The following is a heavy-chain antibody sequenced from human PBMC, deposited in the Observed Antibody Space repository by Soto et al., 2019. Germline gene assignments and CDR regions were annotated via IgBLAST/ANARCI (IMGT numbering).Heavy chain of an antibody. CDR2: ISGSSTYI. CDR3: ATARYIGP. Sequence: GGSLRLSCVGSGFTFSNYKMNWVRQAPGQGLEWVSSISGSSTYIYYADSVRGRFTISRDNAKNSVHLQMNSLRVEDTAVYYCATARYIGPWGQGTLVTV. V-gene: IGHV3-21*01. D-gene: IGHD2-15*01. CDR1: GFTFSNYK. J-gene: IGHJ5*02.